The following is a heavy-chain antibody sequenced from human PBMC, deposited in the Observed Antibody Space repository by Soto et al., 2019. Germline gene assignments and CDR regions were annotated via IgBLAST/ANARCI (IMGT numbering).Heavy chain of an antibody. CDR3: ARFIQLWSGAYYFDY. J-gene: IGHJ4*02. D-gene: IGHD5-18*01. CDR1: GGTFSRYT. V-gene: IGHV1-69*02. CDR2: IIPILGIA. Sequence: SSVKVCCKASGGTFSRYTISRVRQAPGQGLEWMGRIIPILGIANYAQKFQGRVTITADKSTSTAYMELSSLRSEDTAVYYFARFIQLWSGAYYFDYWGQGTLVTVSS.